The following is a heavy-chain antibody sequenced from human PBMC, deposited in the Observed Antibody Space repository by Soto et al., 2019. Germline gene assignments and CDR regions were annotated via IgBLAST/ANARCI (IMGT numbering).Heavy chain of an antibody. CDR2: IYPGDSGT. CDR1: GYSFTSYW. Sequence: GESLKISCKGSGYSFTSYWIGWVRQMPGKGPEWMGIIYPGDSGTRYSPSFQGQVTISADKSISTAYLQWSSLKASDTAMYYCASNSGYASGYDYYYGMDVWGQGTTVTVSS. D-gene: IGHD5-12*01. V-gene: IGHV5-51*01. CDR3: ASNSGYASGYDYYYGMDV. J-gene: IGHJ6*02.